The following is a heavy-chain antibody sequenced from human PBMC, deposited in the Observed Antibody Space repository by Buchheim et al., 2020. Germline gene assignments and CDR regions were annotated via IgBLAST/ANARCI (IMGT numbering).Heavy chain of an antibody. CDR2: IYYSGST. CDR1: GGAISSGDYY. V-gene: IGHV4-30-4*01. Sequence: QVQLQESGPGLVKPSQTLSLTCTVSGGAISSGDYYWSWIRQPPGKGLEWIGYIYYSGSTYYNPSLKSRATISVDTSKNQFSLKLSSVTAADTAVYYCARGFPIFPILPGYYEDYWGQGTL. J-gene: IGHJ4*02. D-gene: IGHD3-9*01. CDR3: ARGFPIFPILPGYYEDY.